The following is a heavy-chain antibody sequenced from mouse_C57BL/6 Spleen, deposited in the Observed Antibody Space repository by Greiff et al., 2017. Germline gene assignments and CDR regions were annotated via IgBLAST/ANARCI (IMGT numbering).Heavy chain of an antibody. V-gene: IGHV6-3*01. CDR1: GFTFSNYW. D-gene: IGHD5-5*01. J-gene: IGHJ2*01. Sequence: EVKLMESGGGLVQPGGSMKLSCVASGFTFSNYWMNWVRQSPEKGLEWVAQIRLKSDNYATHYAVSVKGRFTISRDDSKSSVYLQMNNLRAEDTGIYYSTDYHYFDYWGQGTTLTVSS. CDR2: IRLKSDNYAT. CDR3: TDYHYFDY.